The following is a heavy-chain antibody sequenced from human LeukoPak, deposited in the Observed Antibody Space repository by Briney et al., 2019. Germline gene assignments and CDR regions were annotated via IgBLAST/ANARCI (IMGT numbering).Heavy chain of an antibody. J-gene: IGHJ4*02. D-gene: IGHD1-26*01. V-gene: IGHV3-53*01. CDR1: GFTVSSNY. CDR2: IYSGGST. Sequence: PGGYLRLSCAASGFTVSSNYMSGVRQAPGKGLEWFSVIYSGGSTYYVDSVKGRFTTSRDNARNSVYLQMNSLRVEDTAVYYCARDPVEWEQLLDYWGQGTLVTVSS. CDR3: ARDPVEWEQLLDY.